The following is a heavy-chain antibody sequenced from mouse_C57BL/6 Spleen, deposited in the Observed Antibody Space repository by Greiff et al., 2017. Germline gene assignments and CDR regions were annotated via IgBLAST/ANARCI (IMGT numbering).Heavy chain of an antibody. D-gene: IGHD2-4*01. CDR2: ISYDGSN. CDR3: AREDDYDRFAY. CDR1: GYSITSGYY. Sequence: ESGPGLVKPSQSLSLTCSVTGYSITSGYYWYWIRQFPGNKLEWMGYISYDGSNNYNPSLKNRITITRDTSKNQFFLKLNSVTTEDTATYYCAREDDYDRFAYWGQGTLVTVSA. V-gene: IGHV3-6*01. J-gene: IGHJ3*01.